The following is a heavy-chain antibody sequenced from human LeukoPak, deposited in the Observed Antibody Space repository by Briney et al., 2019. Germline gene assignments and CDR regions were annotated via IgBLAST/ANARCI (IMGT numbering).Heavy chain of an antibody. CDR2: IYHSGST. V-gene: IGHV4-30-2*01. Sequence: SETLSLTCAVSGDSISSGGYSWSWIRQPPGKGLEWIGHIYHSGSTTYNPSLKRRVIISVDTSKNLFSLKVISVTAADTAVYYCARAVDWFDPWGQGILVTVSS. CDR3: ARAVDWFDP. J-gene: IGHJ5*02. CDR1: GDSISSGGYS.